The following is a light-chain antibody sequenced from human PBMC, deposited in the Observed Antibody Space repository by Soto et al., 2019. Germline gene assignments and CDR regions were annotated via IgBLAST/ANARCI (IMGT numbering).Light chain of an antibody. Sequence: DIQLTQSPSFLSASLGDRVTITCRPSQGIGSYLAWYQQKPGKAPRLLIYAASTLQSGVPSRFSGSGSDTEFTLTISSLQPEDFATYYCQQLNNYPLTFGGGTKVDIK. CDR3: QQLNNYPLT. CDR1: QGIGSY. J-gene: IGKJ4*01. V-gene: IGKV1-9*01. CDR2: AAS.